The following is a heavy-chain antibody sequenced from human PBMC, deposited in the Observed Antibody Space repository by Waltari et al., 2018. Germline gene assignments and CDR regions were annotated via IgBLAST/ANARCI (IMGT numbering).Heavy chain of an antibody. J-gene: IGHJ6*02. CDR3: MRARWYDV. Sequence: EVQLVESGGGLVQPGGSLRLSCAASGFTFNTYYMNWVRQGPGKGLEWVSYISSGSGLIDYADSVKGRFTISRDNAKNSLYLQMNSLRDEDTAVYYCMRARWYDVWGQGTTVTVSS. CDR2: ISSGSGLI. V-gene: IGHV3-48*02. CDR1: GFTFNTYY. D-gene: IGHD2-15*01.